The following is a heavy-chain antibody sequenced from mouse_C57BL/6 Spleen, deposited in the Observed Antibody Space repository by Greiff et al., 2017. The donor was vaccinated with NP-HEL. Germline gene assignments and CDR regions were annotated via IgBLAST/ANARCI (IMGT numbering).Heavy chain of an antibody. CDR2: ISSGSSTI. J-gene: IGHJ4*01. Sequence: DVHLVESGGGLVKPGGSLKLSCAASGFTFSDYGMHWVRQAPEKGLEWVAYISSGSSTIYYADTVKGRFTISRDNAKNTLFLQMTSLRSEDTAMYYCARSYGNYPFYAMDYWGQGTSVTVSS. V-gene: IGHV5-17*01. CDR1: GFTFSDYG. CDR3: ARSYGNYPFYAMDY. D-gene: IGHD2-1*01.